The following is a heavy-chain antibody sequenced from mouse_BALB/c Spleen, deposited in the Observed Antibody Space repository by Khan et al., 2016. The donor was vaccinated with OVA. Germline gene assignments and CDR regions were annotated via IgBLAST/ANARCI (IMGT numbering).Heavy chain of an antibody. J-gene: IGHJ3*01. V-gene: IGHV2-2*02. Sequence: VQLKQSGPGLVQPSQSLSITCTVSGFSLTNYSLHWVRQSPGKGLEWLGVIWSDGSTDYNAAFISRLTIRKDNSRSQVFFKMNSLQPNDTAIYYCARRGYDYGRGALFAYWGQGTLVTVAA. D-gene: IGHD2-4*01. CDR3: ARRGYDYGRGALFAY. CDR1: GFSLTNYS. CDR2: IWSDGST.